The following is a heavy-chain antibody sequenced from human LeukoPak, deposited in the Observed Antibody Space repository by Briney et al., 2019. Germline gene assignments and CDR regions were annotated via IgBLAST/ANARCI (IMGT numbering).Heavy chain of an antibody. CDR3: AKDLRGYSYGHDGIFDY. CDR2: ISYDGSNK. V-gene: IGHV3-30*04. D-gene: IGHD5-18*01. J-gene: IGHJ4*02. Sequence: PGGSLRLSCAASGFTFSSYAMHWVRQAPGKGLEWVAVISYDGSNKYYADSVKGRFTISRDNSKNTLYLQMNSLRAEDTAVYYCAKDLRGYSYGHDGIFDYWGQGTLVTVSS. CDR1: GFTFSSYA.